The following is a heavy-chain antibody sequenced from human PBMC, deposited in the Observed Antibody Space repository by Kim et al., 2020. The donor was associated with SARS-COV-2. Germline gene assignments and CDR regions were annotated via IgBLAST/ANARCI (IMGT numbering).Heavy chain of an antibody. D-gene: IGHD3-3*01. J-gene: IGHJ6*02. CDR2: ISGSGGST. Sequence: GGSLRLSCAASGFTFSSYAMNWVRQAPGKGLEWVSAISGSGGSTYYADSVKGRFTTTRDNSKNTLSLKMNRLRAEDTAVYYCAKDAAITVFGVVIPKDDFYCXXVWGQXXTVTVSS. V-gene: IGHV3-23*01. CDR1: GFTFSSYA. CDR3: AKDAAITVFGVVIPKDDFYCXXV.